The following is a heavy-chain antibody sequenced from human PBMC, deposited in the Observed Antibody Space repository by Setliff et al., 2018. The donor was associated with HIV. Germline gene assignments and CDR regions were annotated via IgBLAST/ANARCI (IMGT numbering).Heavy chain of an antibody. CDR2: INYSGRT. V-gene: IGHV4-59*12. Sequence: SETLSLTCTVSGDSISSYYWSWIRQPPGKGLEWIGSINYSGRTRYNASLKSRVTIFADTPTNQFSLVLNSVTAADTALYYCARQKYWSGYYGEGYYYYMDVWGKGTTVTVSS. CDR3: ARQKYWSGYYGEGYYYYMDV. CDR1: GDSISSYY. D-gene: IGHD3-3*01. J-gene: IGHJ6*03.